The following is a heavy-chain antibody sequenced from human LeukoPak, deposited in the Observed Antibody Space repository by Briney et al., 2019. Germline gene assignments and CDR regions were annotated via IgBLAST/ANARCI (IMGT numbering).Heavy chain of an antibody. CDR2: ISYDGSSK. CDR3: SSLGLAVAPNWVDP. CDR1: GFNFSSYG. D-gene: IGHD6-19*01. J-gene: IGHJ5*02. V-gene: IGHV3-30*19. Sequence: GSLRLSFAAAGFNFSSYGIPWVRQAPGKGLEWVAVISYDGSSKYYADSVKGRFTISRDNFKNTLYLQMNSLKPEDTAVYYCSSLGLAVAPNWVDPWGQGTLVTVSS.